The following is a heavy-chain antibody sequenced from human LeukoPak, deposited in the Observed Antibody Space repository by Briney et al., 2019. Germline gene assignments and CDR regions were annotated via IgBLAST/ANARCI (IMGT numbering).Heavy chain of an antibody. J-gene: IGHJ4*02. V-gene: IGHV1-2*02. CDR3: ARADYCSSTSCYLLFGY. D-gene: IGHD2-2*01. CDR2: INPNSGGT. Sequence: ASVKVSCKASGYTFTGYYMHWVRQAPGQGLEWMGWINPNSGGTNYAQKFQGRVTMTRDTSISTAYMELSRLRSDDTAVYYCARADYCSSTSCYLLFGYWGQGTLVTVSS. CDR1: GYTFTGYY.